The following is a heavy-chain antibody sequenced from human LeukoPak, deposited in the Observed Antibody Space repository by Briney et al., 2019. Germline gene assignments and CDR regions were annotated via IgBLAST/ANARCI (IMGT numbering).Heavy chain of an antibody. Sequence: SETLSLTCAVYGGSFSGYYLSWIRQPPGKGLEWIGEINHSGSTNYNPSLKSRVTISVDTSKNQFSLKLSSVTAADTAVYYCARGITSRPLGYWGQGTLVTVSS. J-gene: IGHJ4*02. D-gene: IGHD2-2*01. V-gene: IGHV4-34*01. CDR3: ARGITSRPLGY. CDR1: GGSFSGYY. CDR2: INHSGST.